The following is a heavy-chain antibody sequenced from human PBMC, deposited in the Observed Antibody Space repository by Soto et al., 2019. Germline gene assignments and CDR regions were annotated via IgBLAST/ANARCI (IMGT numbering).Heavy chain of an antibody. D-gene: IGHD6-19*01. J-gene: IGHJ4*02. V-gene: IGHV1-18*04. CDR1: GYTFTSYG. CDR2: ISAYTGNT. CDR3: ARDRATTQHSKIAVAGY. Sequence: ASVKVSCKASGYTFTSYGISWVRQAPGQGLEWMGWISAYTGNTNYAQKLQGRVTMTPDTSTSTAYMELRSLRSDDTAVYYCARDRATTQHSKIAVAGYWGQGTLVTVSS.